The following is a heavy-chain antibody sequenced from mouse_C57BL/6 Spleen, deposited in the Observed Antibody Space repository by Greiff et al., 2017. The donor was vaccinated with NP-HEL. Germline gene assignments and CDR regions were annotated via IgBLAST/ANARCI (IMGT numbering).Heavy chain of an antibody. CDR1: GYTFTSYW. CDR3: ASNDGHDPLAY. CDR2: IDPSDSET. J-gene: IGHJ3*01. D-gene: IGHD2-3*01. V-gene: IGHV1-52*01. Sequence: QVQLQQPGAELVRPGSSVKLSCKASGYTFTSYWMHWVKQRPIQGLEWIGNIDPSDSETHYNQKFKDKATLTVDKSSSTAYMQLSSLTSEDSAVYYCASNDGHDPLAYWGQGTLVSVSA.